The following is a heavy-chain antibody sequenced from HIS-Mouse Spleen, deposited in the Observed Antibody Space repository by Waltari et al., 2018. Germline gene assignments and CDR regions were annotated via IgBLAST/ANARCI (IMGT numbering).Heavy chain of an antibody. J-gene: IGHJ2*01. D-gene: IGHD6-13*01. V-gene: IGHV4-39*07. Sequence: QLQLQESGPGLVKPSETLSLTCTVSGGSISSSSYYWGWIRQPPGKGLEWIGSIYYSGSTYYIPSLKSRLTISVDTSKNQFSLKLSSVTAADTAVYYCAREIPYSSSWYDWYFDLWGRGTLVTVSS. CDR3: AREIPYSSSWYDWYFDL. CDR2: IYYSGST. CDR1: GGSISSSSYY.